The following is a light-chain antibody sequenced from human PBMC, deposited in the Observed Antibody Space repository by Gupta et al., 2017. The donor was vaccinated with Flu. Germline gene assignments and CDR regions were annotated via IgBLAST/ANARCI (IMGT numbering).Light chain of an antibody. CDR2: KAS. V-gene: IGKV1-5*03. CDR3: QRDSTYGWT. Sequence: DIQMTQPPSTLSASVGDRVTITCRASQSISSWLAWYQQKPGKAPKLLIYKASSLESGVPSRLSGTASGTEFTLTISILQPDDFATYYCQRDSTYGWTFGQGTKLELQ. J-gene: IGKJ1*01. CDR1: QSISSW.